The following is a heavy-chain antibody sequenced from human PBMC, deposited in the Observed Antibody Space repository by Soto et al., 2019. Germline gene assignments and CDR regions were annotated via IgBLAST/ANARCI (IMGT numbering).Heavy chain of an antibody. J-gene: IGHJ6*02. D-gene: IGHD2-21*01. CDR3: ARITEERYSLYGMDV. CDR1: GFSLSTSGMC. CDR2: IDWDDDK. V-gene: IGHV2-70*01. Sequence: GSGPTLVNPTQTLTLTCTFSGFSLSTSGMCVSWIRQPPGKALEWLALIDWDDDKYYSTSLKTRLTISKDTSKNQVVLTMTNMDPVDTATYYCARITEERYSLYGMDVWGQGTTVTVSS.